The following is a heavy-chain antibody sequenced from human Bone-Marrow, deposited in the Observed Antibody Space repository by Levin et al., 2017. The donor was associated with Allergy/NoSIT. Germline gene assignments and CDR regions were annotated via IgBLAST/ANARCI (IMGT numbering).Heavy chain of an antibody. CDR2: ISYDGSKK. CDR3: AKDRFCSGGRCYYDASDI. Sequence: GGSLRLSCEASGFTFSNYGMHWVRLAPGKGLEWVALISYDGSKKYYADSVKGRFTISRDNSKNKLYLQMDSLRDEDTAVYYCAKDRFCSGGRCYYDASDIWGQGTTVTVS. D-gene: IGHD2-15*01. V-gene: IGHV3-30*18. CDR1: GFTFSNYG. J-gene: IGHJ3*02.